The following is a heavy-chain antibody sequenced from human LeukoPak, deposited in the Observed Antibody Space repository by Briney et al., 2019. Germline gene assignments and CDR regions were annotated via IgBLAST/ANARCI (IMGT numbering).Heavy chain of an antibody. Sequence: SSETLSLTCTVSGGSISNYYWSWIRQPPGKGLEWLGYIYYSGSTNYNPSLKSRVTLSVDTSKDRFSLRLTSVTAADTAIYYCARSGYSYGHYFDHWGQGILVTVSS. D-gene: IGHD5-18*01. V-gene: IGHV4-59*08. CDR2: IYYSGST. CDR1: GGSISNYY. CDR3: ARSGYSYGHYFDH. J-gene: IGHJ4*02.